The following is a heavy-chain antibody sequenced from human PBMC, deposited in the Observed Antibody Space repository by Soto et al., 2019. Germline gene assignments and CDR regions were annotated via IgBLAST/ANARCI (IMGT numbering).Heavy chain of an antibody. CDR2: IVVGSGNT. Sequence: ASVKVSCKASGFTFTSSAVQWVRQARGQRLEWIGWIVVGSGNTNYAQKFQERVTITRDMSTSTAYMELSSLRSEDTAVYYCAAPSSGYSSSWNYYYGMDVWGQGTTVTVSS. CDR1: GFTFTSSA. CDR3: AAPSSGYSSSWNYYYGMDV. V-gene: IGHV1-58*01. D-gene: IGHD6-13*01. J-gene: IGHJ6*02.